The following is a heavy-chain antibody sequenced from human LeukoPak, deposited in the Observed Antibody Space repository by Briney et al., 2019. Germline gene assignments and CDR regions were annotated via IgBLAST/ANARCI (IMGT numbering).Heavy chain of an antibody. Sequence: AGGSLRLSCAASGFTFSSYGMHWVRQAPGKGLEWVAVISYDGSNKYYADSVKGRFTISRGNSKNTLYLQMNSLRAEDTAVYYCAIPRRDIVVVPAAIDYWGQGTLVTVSS. CDR2: ISYDGSNK. CDR3: AIPRRDIVVVPAAIDY. J-gene: IGHJ4*02. CDR1: GFTFSSYG. V-gene: IGHV3-30*03. D-gene: IGHD2-2*01.